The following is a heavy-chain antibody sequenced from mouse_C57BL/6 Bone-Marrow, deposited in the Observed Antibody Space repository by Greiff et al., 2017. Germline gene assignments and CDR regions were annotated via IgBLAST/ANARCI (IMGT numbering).Heavy chain of an antibody. J-gene: IGHJ3*01. V-gene: IGHV2-2*01. CDR1: GFSLTSYG. CDR2: IWSGGST. Sequence: QVQLQQSGPGLVQPSQSLSITCTVSGFSLTSYGVHWVRQSPGKGLEWLGVIWSGGSTDYNAAFISRLSISNDNSKSQFFFKMNSPHAEDTAIYYCARKWDWSWFAYWGQGTLVTVSA. CDR3: ARKWDWSWFAY. D-gene: IGHD4-1*01.